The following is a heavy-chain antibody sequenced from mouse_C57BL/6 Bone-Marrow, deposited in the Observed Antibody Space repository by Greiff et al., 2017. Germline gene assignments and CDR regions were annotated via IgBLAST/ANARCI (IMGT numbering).Heavy chain of an antibody. CDR3: ARYETTVVARYWYFDV. D-gene: IGHD1-1*01. J-gene: IGHJ1*03. Sequence: EVMLVESGGGLVQPGGSLSLSCAASGFTFTDYYMSWVRQPPGKALEWLGFIRNKANGYTTEYSASVKGRFTISRENSQSILYLQMNALRAEDSATYYCARYETTVVARYWYFDVGGTGTTVTVSS. CDR2: IRNKANGYTT. CDR1: GFTFTDYY. V-gene: IGHV7-3*01.